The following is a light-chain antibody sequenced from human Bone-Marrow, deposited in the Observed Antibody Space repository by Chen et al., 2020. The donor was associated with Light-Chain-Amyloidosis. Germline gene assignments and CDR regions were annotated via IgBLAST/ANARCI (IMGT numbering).Light chain of an antibody. V-gene: IGLV6-57*01. CDR2: EDD. Sequence: NFMLTQPHSVSESPGKTVIISCTRSSGSIATNYVQWYQQRPGSSPTTVIYEDDQRPCGVTDRFSGSIDRSSNSASLTISGLKTEDEADYYCQSYQGSSQGVFGGGTKLTVL. CDR3: QSYQGSSQGV. CDR1: SGSIATNY. J-gene: IGLJ3*02.